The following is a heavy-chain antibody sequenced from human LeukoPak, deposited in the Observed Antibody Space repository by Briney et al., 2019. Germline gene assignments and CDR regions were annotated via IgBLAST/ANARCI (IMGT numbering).Heavy chain of an antibody. Sequence: PGGSLRLSCAASGFTFSSYSMNWVRQAPGMGLEWVSYISSSSSTIYYADSVKGRFTISRDNAKNSLYLQMNSLRAEDTAVYYCARLGERWLQFGYMDVWGKGTTVTVSS. CDR1: GFTFSSYS. CDR2: ISSSSSTI. V-gene: IGHV3-48*01. J-gene: IGHJ6*03. D-gene: IGHD5-24*01. CDR3: ARLGERWLQFGYMDV.